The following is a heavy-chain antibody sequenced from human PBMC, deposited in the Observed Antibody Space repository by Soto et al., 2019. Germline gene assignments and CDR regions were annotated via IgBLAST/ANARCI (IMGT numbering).Heavy chain of an antibody. J-gene: IGHJ5*02. Sequence: GASVKVSCKASGYTFTGYYMHWVRQAPGQGLEWMGWINPNSGGTNYAQKFQGWVTMTRDTSISTAYMELSRLRFDGTAVYYCARGASIAARPGRFDPWGQGTLVTVSS. CDR1: GYTFTGYY. D-gene: IGHD6-6*01. V-gene: IGHV1-2*04. CDR3: ARGASIAARPGRFDP. CDR2: INPNSGGT.